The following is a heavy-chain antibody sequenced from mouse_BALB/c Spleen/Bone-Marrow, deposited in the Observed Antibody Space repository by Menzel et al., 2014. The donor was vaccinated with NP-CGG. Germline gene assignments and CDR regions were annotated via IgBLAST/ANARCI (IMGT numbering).Heavy chain of an antibody. CDR2: INPGSGGT. CDR3: ARGGDYGFMDY. Sequence: QVQLQQPGAELVRPGTSVKVSCKASGYAFTNYLIEWVKQRPGQGLEWIGVINPGSGGTNYNEKFKGEATLTADKSSSTAYMQLSSLTSDDSAVYFCARGGDYGFMDYWGQGTSVTVSS. CDR1: GYAFTNYL. J-gene: IGHJ4*01. D-gene: IGHD1-2*01. V-gene: IGHV1-54*01.